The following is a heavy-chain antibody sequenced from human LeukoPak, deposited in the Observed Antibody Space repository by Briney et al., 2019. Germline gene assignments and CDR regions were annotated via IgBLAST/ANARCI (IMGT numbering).Heavy chain of an antibody. D-gene: IGHD4-17*01. V-gene: IGHV4-39*01. J-gene: IGHJ4*02. CDR1: GGSISSSSCY. CDR2: IYYSGST. Sequence: SETLSLTCTVSGGSISSSSCYWGWIRQPPGKGLEWIGSIYYSGSTYYNPSLKSRVTISVDTSKNQFSLKLSSVTAADTAVYYCARQAFPERGAHDYGDYTDLTPYYFDYWGQGTLVTVSS. CDR3: ARQAFPERGAHDYGDYTDLTPYYFDY.